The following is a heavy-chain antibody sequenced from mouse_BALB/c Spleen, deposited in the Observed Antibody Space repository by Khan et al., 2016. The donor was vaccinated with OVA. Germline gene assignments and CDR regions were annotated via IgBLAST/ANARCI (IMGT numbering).Heavy chain of an antibody. CDR1: GYTFTDYY. CDR3: ARRNYFGYTFAY. Sequence: QVQLQQSGAELARPGASVKLSCKASGYTFTDYYINWVKQRTGQGLEWIGEISPGSGDTYYNEKFKGKATLTADKSSTTAYMQHSSRTSEASAFYFCARRNYFGYTFAYWGQATLVTVSA. J-gene: IGHJ3*01. V-gene: IGHV1-77*01. D-gene: IGHD1-2*01. CDR2: ISPGSGDT.